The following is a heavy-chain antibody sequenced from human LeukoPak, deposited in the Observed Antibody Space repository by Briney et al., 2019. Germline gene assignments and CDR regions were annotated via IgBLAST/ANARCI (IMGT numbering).Heavy chain of an antibody. V-gene: IGHV3-7*01. CDR1: GFTFRTYW. CDR3: ARLIGDRSIYDY. J-gene: IGHJ4*02. Sequence: GGSLRLSCAASGFTFRTYWMSWVRQAPGKGLEWVASINQGGSETYYVESVKGRFTIYRDNAMNLFFLQMNSLRAEDTAVYYCARLIGDRSIYDYWGQGTLVTVSS. D-gene: IGHD6-6*01. CDR2: INQGGSET.